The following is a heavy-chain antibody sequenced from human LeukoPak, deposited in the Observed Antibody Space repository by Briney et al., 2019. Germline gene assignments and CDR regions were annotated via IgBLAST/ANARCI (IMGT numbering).Heavy chain of an antibody. CDR2: IIPFFGTP. D-gene: IGHD3-22*01. J-gene: IGHJ5*02. CDR3: ALGITMMTQGSFDP. CDR1: GGTFSNYA. Sequence: SVKVSCKASGGTFSNYAFSWVRQAPGQGLEWMGGIIPFFGTPNYAQKFQGRVTITADESTSTAYMEMSSLRSEDTAVYYCALGITMMTQGSFDPWGQGTLVTVSS. V-gene: IGHV1-69*13.